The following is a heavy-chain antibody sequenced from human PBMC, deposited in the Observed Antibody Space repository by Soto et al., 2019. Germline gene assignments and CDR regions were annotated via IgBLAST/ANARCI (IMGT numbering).Heavy chain of an antibody. CDR1: GFTFSSYS. CDR2: ISGSSSTI. D-gene: IGHD6-13*01. CDR3: ARHPERIAQIGWFDP. J-gene: IGHJ5*02. V-gene: IGHV3-48*01. Sequence: EVQLVESGGGLVQPGGSLRLSCAASGFTFSSYSMNWVRQAPGKGLEWVSYISGSSSTIDYADSVKGRFTISRDNAKNSLYLQMNSLRAEDTAVYYCARHPERIAQIGWFDPWGQGTLVTVSS.